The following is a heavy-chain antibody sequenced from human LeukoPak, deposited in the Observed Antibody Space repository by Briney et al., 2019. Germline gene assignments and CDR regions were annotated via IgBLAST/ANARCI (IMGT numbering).Heavy chain of an antibody. V-gene: IGHV4-38-2*02. CDR2: IYHTGST. CDR3: AREAAWGAVAGTFDY. CDR1: GYSISRGYY. J-gene: IGHJ4*02. D-gene: IGHD6-19*01. Sequence: SETLSLTCGVSGYSISRGYYWAWIRQPPGKGLEWIGTIYHTGSTYYTPSLGSRVTISVDTSKNEFSLNLNSVTAADTAVYYCAREAAWGAVAGTFDYWGQGTLVTVSS.